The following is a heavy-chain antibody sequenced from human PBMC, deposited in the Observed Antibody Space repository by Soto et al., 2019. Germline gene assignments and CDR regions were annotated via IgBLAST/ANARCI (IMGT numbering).Heavy chain of an antibody. V-gene: IGHV3-23*01. Sequence: EVQLLESGGGVVQPGGSLRLSCAASGFTFSSYAMNWVRQAPGKGLEWVSSISGTSGRTYYADSVEGRFTISRDNSKNTLYLQIDSLRAEDTAVYYCAKDEGSGWYYFDYWGQGTLVSVSS. J-gene: IGHJ4*02. CDR1: GFTFSSYA. D-gene: IGHD6-19*01. CDR2: ISGTSGRT. CDR3: AKDEGSGWYYFDY.